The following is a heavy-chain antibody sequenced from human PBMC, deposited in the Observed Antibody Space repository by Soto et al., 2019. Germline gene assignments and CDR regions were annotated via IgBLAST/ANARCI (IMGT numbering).Heavy chain of an antibody. Sequence: SSETLSLTCTVSGGSISSGNYYWSWIRQPPGKGLEWIGFISYSGSTYYSASLKSRFTISVDTSKNQFSLNLSFVTAAETAVYYCATMGTPATGLYYFDYWGQGTLVTVSS. CDR3: ATMGTPATGLYYFDY. J-gene: IGHJ4*02. V-gene: IGHV4-30-4*01. CDR1: GGSISSGNYY. D-gene: IGHD1-7*01. CDR2: ISYSGST.